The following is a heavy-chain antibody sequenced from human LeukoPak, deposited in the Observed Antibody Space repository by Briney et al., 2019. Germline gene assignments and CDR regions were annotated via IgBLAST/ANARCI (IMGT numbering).Heavy chain of an antibody. V-gene: IGHV1-2*02. CDR3: ARVFIRSSPTSLNY. CDR1: GGTFSSYA. J-gene: IGHJ4*02. D-gene: IGHD6-13*01. CDR2: INPNSGGT. Sequence: ASVKVSCKASGGTFSSYAISWVRQAPGQGLEWMGWINPNSGGTNYAQKFQGRVTMTRDTSISTAYMELSRLRSDDTAVYYCARVFIRSSPTSLNYWGQGTLVTVSS.